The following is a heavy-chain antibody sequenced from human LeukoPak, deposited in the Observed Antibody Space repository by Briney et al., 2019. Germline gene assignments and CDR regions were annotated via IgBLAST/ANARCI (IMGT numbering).Heavy chain of an antibody. D-gene: IGHD5/OR15-5a*01. V-gene: IGHV3-21*06. CDR1: GFTFSSYS. CDR3: ARVVSWGWFDP. J-gene: IGHJ5*02. CDR2: ISSSSSYI. Sequence: GGSLRLSCAASGFTFSSYSMNWVRQAPGKGLEWVSSISSSSSYIYYADSVKGRFTISRDNAKGSLYLQLSSLRAEDTALYYCARVVSWGWFDPWGQGTLVTVSS.